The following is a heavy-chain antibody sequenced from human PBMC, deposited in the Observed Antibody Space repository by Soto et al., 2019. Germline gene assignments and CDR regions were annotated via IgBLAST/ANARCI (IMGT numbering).Heavy chain of an antibody. CDR2: IVHIFGTI. CDR1: GGTFSDYA. J-gene: IGHJ4*02. CDR3: ATFKTGTTTYYFDY. Sequence: EASVKVSCKASGGTFSDYAINWVRQAPGQGLEWMGLIVHIFGTIKKAQKFQGRVTITADKSTSTAYMALSGLGSDDTAVYYCATFKTGTTTYYFDYWAQGTLVTVSS. D-gene: IGHD1-7*01. V-gene: IGHV1-69*06.